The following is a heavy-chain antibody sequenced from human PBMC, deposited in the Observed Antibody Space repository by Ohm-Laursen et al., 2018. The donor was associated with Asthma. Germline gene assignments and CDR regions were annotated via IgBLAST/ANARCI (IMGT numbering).Heavy chain of an antibody. Sequence: SLRLSCAASGFTFSSYAMHWVRQAPGKGLEWVAVISYDGSNKYYADSVKGRFTISRDNAKNSLYLQMNSLRAEDTAVYYCATGDGGSGSWGQGTLVTVSS. J-gene: IGHJ4*02. CDR2: ISYDGSNK. CDR3: ATGDGGSGS. V-gene: IGHV3-30-3*01. D-gene: IGHD3-10*01. CDR1: GFTFSSYA.